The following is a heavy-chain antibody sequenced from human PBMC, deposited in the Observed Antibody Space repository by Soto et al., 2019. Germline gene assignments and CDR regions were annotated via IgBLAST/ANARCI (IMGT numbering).Heavy chain of an antibody. CDR1: GFTFSSYA. J-gene: IGHJ4*02. Sequence: HPGGSLRLSCSASGFTFSSYAMHWVRQAPGKGLEYVSAISSNGGSTYYADSVKGRFTISRDNSKNTLYLQMSSLRAEDTAVYYCVKGHYDFWSGPPGFDYWGQGTLVTVSS. CDR3: VKGHYDFWSGPPGFDY. CDR2: ISSNGGST. D-gene: IGHD3-3*01. V-gene: IGHV3-64D*06.